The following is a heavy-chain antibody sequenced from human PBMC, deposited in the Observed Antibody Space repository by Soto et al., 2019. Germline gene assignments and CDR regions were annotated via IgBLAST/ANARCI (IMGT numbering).Heavy chain of an antibody. J-gene: IGHJ4*02. Sequence: PSVPMSLTCTVSGGSIISSLCYWGRIRQPPGKGLEWIGSIYYSGTTQYNPSLKSRATISVDTSKNQFCLKLTSVTAAERAVYYCPRQWGTGFLEWPYSLWGQGTLVTGSS. CDR2: IYYSGTT. D-gene: IGHD3-3*01. CDR1: GGSIISSLCY. CDR3: PRQWGTGFLEWPYSL. V-gene: IGHV4-39*01.